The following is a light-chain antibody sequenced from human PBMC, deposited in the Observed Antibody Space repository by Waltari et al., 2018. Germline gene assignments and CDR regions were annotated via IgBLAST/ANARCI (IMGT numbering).Light chain of an antibody. J-gene: IGLJ2*01. CDR3: HSADDSGSNVI. CDR2: CER. V-gene: IGLV3-25*01. CDR1: ESRNQL. Sequence: PSLLVFLGQNAHDPCPGDESRNQLVTWYQPKAGQAPVFVIYCERQRPSGNPDRFSGASSGTTVTLTINGAQAEDEADYYCHSADDSGSNVIFGGGTKLTVL.